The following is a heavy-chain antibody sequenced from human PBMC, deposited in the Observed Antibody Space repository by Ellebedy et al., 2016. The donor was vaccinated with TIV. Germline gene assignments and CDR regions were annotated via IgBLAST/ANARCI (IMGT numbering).Heavy chain of an antibody. CDR1: GGTFSSYI. CDR2: IMFVSGTT. Sequence: AASVKVSCKTSGGTFSSYIVSWVRQAPGQGLEWMGGIMFVSGTTNYAQKFQGSVTITADESTTTLYMDLSGLRSEDTAVYYCARGGARRPYFYDSSPYYYDMDVWGQGTTVTVSS. V-gene: IGHV1-69*13. CDR3: ARGGARRPYFYDSSPYYYDMDV. D-gene: IGHD3-22*01. J-gene: IGHJ6*02.